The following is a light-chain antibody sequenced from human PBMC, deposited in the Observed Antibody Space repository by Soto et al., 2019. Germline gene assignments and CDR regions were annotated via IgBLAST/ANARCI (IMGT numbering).Light chain of an antibody. CDR1: QDISDD. CDR3: LQNHNYPRT. J-gene: IGKJ1*01. V-gene: IGKV1-6*01. CDR2: GAS. Sequence: AIQMTQSPSSLSASVVDRVTITCLASQDISDDVGWYQQTPGKAPKLLISGASRLQSGVPSRFSGSGSGAAFTLTITSLRPEDSATYYCLQNHNYPRTFGQGTKVDTK.